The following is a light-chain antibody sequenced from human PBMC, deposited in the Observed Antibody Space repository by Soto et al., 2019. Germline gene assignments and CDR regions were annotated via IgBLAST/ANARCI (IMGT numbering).Light chain of an antibody. Sequence: QSLMTQPPSVSAAPGQKVTISCSGSSSNIGGNSVSWYQQLPGTAPKLLIYDDDKRPSGIPDRFSGSKSGTSATLGITGFQTGDEADYYCGSWVSSLSAYVFAPGTKLTVL. J-gene: IGLJ1*01. V-gene: IGLV1-51*01. CDR3: GSWVSSLSAYV. CDR1: SSNIGGNS. CDR2: DDD.